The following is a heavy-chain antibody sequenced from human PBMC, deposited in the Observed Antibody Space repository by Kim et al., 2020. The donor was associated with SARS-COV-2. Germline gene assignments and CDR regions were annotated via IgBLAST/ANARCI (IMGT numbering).Heavy chain of an antibody. D-gene: IGHD6-19*01. J-gene: IGHJ6*02. CDR2: ISYDGSNK. CDR3: ARGDSSGPRRGYYYYGMDV. V-gene: IGHV3-30*04. Sequence: GGSLRLSCAASGFTFSSYAMHWVRQAPGKGLEWVAVISYDGSNKYYADSVKGRFTISRDNSKNTLYLQMNSLRAEDTAVYYCARGDSSGPRRGYYYYGMDVWGQGTTVTVSS. CDR1: GFTFSSYA.